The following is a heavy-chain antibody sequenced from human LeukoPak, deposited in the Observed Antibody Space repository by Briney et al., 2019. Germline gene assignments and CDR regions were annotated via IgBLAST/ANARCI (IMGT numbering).Heavy chain of an antibody. Sequence: ASVKVSCKASGYTFTTYYMHWVRQAPGQRLEWRGWVSANSGNTIYAERFQGRVSMARNTSTGTAYMDLTSLRYDDTAVYYCARDRWYAFDLWGQGTLLTVSS. CDR1: GYTFTTYY. J-gene: IGHJ4*02. CDR3: ARDRWYAFDL. CDR2: VSANSGNT. V-gene: IGHV1-18*04. D-gene: IGHD6-13*01.